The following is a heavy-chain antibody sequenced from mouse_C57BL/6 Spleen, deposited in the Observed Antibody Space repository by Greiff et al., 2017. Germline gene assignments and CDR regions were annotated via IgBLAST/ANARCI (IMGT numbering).Heavy chain of an antibody. CDR3: ARSRREAMDY. J-gene: IGHJ4*01. CDR1: GYNFTSYW. Sequence: QVQLQQPGAELVKPGASVKLSCKASGYNFTSYWVHWVKQRPGQGLEWIGMIHPNSGSTNYNEKFKSKATLTVDKSSSTAYMQLSSLTSEDSAVYYCARSRREAMDYWGQGTSVTVSS. CDR2: IHPNSGST. V-gene: IGHV1-64*01.